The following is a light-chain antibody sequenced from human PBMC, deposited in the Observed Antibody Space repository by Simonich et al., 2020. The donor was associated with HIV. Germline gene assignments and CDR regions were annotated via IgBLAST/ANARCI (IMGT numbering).Light chain of an antibody. CDR3: QQYYGTPYT. CDR1: QSVLYSSNNKDY. J-gene: IGKJ2*01. Sequence: DIVMTQSPDSLAVSLGERATINCKSSQSVLYSSNNKDYLAWYQQKPGQPPNLLIYWASTRGSGVPDRFSGSGSETDFTLTISSLQAEDVAVYYCQQYYGTPYTFGQGTKLEIK. V-gene: IGKV4-1*01. CDR2: WAS.